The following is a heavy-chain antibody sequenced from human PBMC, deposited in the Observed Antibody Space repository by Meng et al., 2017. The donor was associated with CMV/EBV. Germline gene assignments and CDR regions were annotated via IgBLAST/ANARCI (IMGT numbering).Heavy chain of an antibody. CDR2: IRYDGSNK. J-gene: IGHJ4*02. V-gene: IGHV3-30*02. CDR1: GFTFSSYG. CDR3: AKDGELDSSGWLPDY. D-gene: IGHD6-19*01. Sequence: GESLMISRAASGFTFSSYGMHWVRQAPGKGLEWGAFIRYDGSNKYYADSVKGRFTITRDNSKNTLYLQMNSLRAEDTAVYYCAKDGELDSSGWLPDYWGQGTLVTVSS.